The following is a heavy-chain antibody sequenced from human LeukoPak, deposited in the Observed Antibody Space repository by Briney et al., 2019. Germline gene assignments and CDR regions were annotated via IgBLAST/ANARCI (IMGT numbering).Heavy chain of an antibody. CDR3: ARNGPEWFDP. J-gene: IGHJ5*02. CDR1: GFTFSSYS. CDR2: ISSSSSYI. Sequence: GGSLRLSCAASGFTFSSYSMTWVRQAPGKGLEWVSSISSSSSYIYYADSVKGRFTISRDNAKNSLYLQMNSLRAEDTAVYYCARNGPEWFDPWGQGTLVTVSS. V-gene: IGHV3-21*01.